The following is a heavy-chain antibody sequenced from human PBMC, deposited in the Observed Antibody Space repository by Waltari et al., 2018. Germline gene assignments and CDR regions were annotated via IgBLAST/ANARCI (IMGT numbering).Heavy chain of an antibody. V-gene: IGHV3-48*01. D-gene: IGHD4-17*01. CDR3: ARVTGDYVSY. CDR1: GFPFSSYS. CDR2: ISSSSTI. J-gene: IGHJ4*02. Sequence: EVQLVESGGGLVQPGGSLRLSCAASGFPFSSYSMNWVRQAPGKGLEWVSYISSSSTIYYADSVKGRFTISRDNAKNSLYLQMNSLRAEDTAVYYCARVTGDYVSYWGQGTLVTVSS.